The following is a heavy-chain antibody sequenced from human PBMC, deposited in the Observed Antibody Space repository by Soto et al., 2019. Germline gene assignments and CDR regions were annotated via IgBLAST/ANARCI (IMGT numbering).Heavy chain of an antibody. V-gene: IGHV3-21*01. Sequence: GGSLRLSCAASGFTFSIYSMNWGRQAPGKGLEWVSSISSSSRYIYYADSVKGRFTISRDNAKNSLYLQMNSLSAEDTAVYYCARDLVGYSSGWFSDYYYYGMDVWGQGTKVTVSS. CDR3: ARDLVGYSSGWFSDYYYYGMDV. D-gene: IGHD6-19*01. CDR1: GFTFSIYS. CDR2: ISSSSRYI. J-gene: IGHJ6*02.